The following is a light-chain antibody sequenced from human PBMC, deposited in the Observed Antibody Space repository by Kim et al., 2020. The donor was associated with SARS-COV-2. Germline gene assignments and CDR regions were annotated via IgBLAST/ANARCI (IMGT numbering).Light chain of an antibody. J-gene: IGLJ1*01. CDR3: SSYTSSSTFV. Sequence: QSITFSCTGTSSDCGEYDYIVYYQLHPGKVPKLMIYDVNMRPSGVSTLFSCSNSCYTASLTISVLHAEDEAYYYCSSYTSSSTFVFGTGTKVTVL. CDR2: DVN. CDR1: SSDCGEYDY. V-gene: IGLV2-14*03.